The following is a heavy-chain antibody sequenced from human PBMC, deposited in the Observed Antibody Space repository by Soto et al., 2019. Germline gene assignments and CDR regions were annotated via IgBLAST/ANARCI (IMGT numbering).Heavy chain of an antibody. CDR2: IYYSGST. CDR3: ATFYGDYVAY. Sequence: KTSGTPSPTCIVSSGSISSSLNHWGWVRQPPGKGLEWIGSIYYSGSTFYNPSLKSRVTISVDTSKNQFSLKLSSVTAADTAVYYCATFYGDYVAYWGQGTLVTVSS. V-gene: IGHV4-39*05. CDR1: SGSISSSLNH. J-gene: IGHJ4*02. D-gene: IGHD4-17*01.